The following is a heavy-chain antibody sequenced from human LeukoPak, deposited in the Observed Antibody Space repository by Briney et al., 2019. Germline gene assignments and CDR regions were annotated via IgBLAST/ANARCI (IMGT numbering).Heavy chain of an antibody. CDR1: GGSFSGYY. CDR3: ARGRRGGLAADNWFDP. CDR2: INHSGST. J-gene: IGHJ5*02. Sequence: PSETLPLTCAVYGGSFSGYYWSWIRQPPGKGLEWIGEINHSGSTNYNPSLKSRVTISVDTSKNQFSLKLSSVTAADTAVYYCARGRRGGLAADNWFDPWGQGTLVTVSS. V-gene: IGHV4-34*01. D-gene: IGHD2-15*01.